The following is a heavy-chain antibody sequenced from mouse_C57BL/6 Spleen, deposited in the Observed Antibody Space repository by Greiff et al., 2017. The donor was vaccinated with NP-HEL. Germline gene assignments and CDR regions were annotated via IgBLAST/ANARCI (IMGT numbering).Heavy chain of an antibody. J-gene: IGHJ4*01. V-gene: IGHV1-26*01. CDR3: EIDYYGSSYTDYAMDY. Sequence: EVQLQQSGPELVKPGASVKISCKASGYTFTDYYMNWVKQSHGKSLEWIGDINPNNGGTSYNQKFKGKATLTVDKSSSTAYMELRSLTSEDSAVYYCEIDYYGSSYTDYAMDYWGQGTSVTVSS. CDR1: GYTFTDYY. D-gene: IGHD1-1*01. CDR2: INPNNGGT.